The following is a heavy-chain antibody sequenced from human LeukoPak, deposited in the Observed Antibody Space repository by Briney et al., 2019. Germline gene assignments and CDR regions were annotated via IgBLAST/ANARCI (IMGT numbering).Heavy chain of an antibody. D-gene: IGHD3-16*01. CDR2: IYYSGST. CDR1: GFTFSGFA. Sequence: GSLRLSCAASGFTFSGFAMSWIRQPPGKGLEWIGYIYYSGSTNYNPSLKSRVTISVDTSKNQFSLKLSSVTAADTAVYYCARLGGYYFDYWGQGTLVTVSS. J-gene: IGHJ4*02. V-gene: IGHV4-59*01. CDR3: ARLGGYYFDY.